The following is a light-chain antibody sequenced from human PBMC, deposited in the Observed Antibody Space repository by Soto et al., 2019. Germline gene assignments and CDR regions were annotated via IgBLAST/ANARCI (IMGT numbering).Light chain of an antibody. CDR2: DAS. CDR3: QQSSSTPQT. Sequence: DIQMTQSPSTLSASVGDRVTITCRASQSISSWLAWYQQKPGRAPKLLIYDASSLESGVPSRFSGSGSGTEFTLTISSLQPDDFATYYCQQSSSTPQTFGGGTKVDIK. J-gene: IGKJ4*01. CDR1: QSISSW. V-gene: IGKV1-5*01.